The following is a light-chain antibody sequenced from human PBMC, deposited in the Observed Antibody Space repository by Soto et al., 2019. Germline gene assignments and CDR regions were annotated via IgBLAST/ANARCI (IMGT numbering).Light chain of an antibody. J-gene: IGLJ2*01. CDR1: SSDVVGYNY. V-gene: IGLV2-11*01. CDR3: CSNAGSYEV. Sequence: QSALTQPRSVSGSPGQSVTISCTGTSSDVVGYNYVSWYQQHPGKAPKGMIYDVSERPSGVPDRFSGSKSGNTASLTISGLQAEDEADYYCCSNAGSYEVFGGGTKVTVL. CDR2: DVS.